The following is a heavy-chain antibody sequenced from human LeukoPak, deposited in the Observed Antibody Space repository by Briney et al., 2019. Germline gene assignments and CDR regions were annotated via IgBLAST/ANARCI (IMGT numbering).Heavy chain of an antibody. Sequence: PGGSLRLSCAASGFTFSSYAMHWVRQAPGKGLEWVAVISYDGSNKYYADSVKGRFTISRDNSKNALYLQMNSLRAEDTAVYYCAKDRVAYCGGDCYQSGYFQHWGQGTLVTVSS. CDR1: GFTFSSYA. D-gene: IGHD2-21*02. V-gene: IGHV3-30-3*01. J-gene: IGHJ1*01. CDR3: AKDRVAYCGGDCYQSGYFQH. CDR2: ISYDGSNK.